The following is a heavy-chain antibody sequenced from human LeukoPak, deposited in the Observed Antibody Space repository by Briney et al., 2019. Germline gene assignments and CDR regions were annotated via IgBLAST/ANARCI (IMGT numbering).Heavy chain of an antibody. V-gene: IGHV3-33*01. D-gene: IGHD4-17*01. J-gene: IGHJ6*02. CDR1: GFTFSGYG. Sequence: GGSLRLSCAASGFTFSGYGMHWVRQAPGKGLEWVAVIWYDGSNKYYADSVKGRFTISRDNSKNTLYLQMNSLRAEDTAVYYCASSTVTTGYYYYYGMDVWGQGTTVTVSS. CDR2: IWYDGSNK. CDR3: ASSTVTTGYYYYYGMDV.